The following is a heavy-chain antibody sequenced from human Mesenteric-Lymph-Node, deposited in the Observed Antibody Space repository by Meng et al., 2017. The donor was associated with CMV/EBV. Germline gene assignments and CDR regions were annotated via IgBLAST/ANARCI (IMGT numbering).Heavy chain of an antibody. CDR2: ISSSSSYI. J-gene: IGHJ6*02. Sequence: GGSLRLSCAASGFTFSSYSMNWVRQAPGKGLEWVSSISSSSSYIYYADPVKGRFTISRDNAKNSLYMQMNSLRAEDTAVYYCARGSVVVVPASLTTGNYYYGMDVWGQGTTVTVSS. D-gene: IGHD2-2*01. V-gene: IGHV3-21*01. CDR3: ARGSVVVVPASLTTGNYYYGMDV. CDR1: GFTFSSYS.